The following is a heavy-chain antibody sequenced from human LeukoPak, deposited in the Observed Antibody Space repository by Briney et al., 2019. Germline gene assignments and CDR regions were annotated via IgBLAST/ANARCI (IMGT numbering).Heavy chain of an antibody. CDR3: ARGPRNSSSYQYFQH. J-gene: IGHJ1*01. V-gene: IGHV3-21*01. D-gene: IGHD6-13*01. CDR1: GFTFSTYS. CDR2: ISSSSAYI. Sequence: GGSLRLSCAASGFTFSTYSMNWVRQAPGKGLEWVSSISSSSAYIYCADSEKGRFTISRDHAKNSLYLQRNSLRVEDTAVYYCARGPRNSSSYQYFQHWGQGTLVTVSS.